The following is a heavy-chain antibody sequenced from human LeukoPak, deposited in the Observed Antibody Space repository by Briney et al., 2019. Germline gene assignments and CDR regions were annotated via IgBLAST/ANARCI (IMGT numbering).Heavy chain of an antibody. V-gene: IGHV3-30-3*01. D-gene: IGHD6-13*01. CDR3: ARAGSTSAWYYFEY. J-gene: IGHJ4*02. Sequence: GGSLRLSCAASGFTFSSYAMHWVRQAPGKGLEWVALISYDGSNKYYADSVKGRFTISRDNSKNTLYLQMNSLRAEDTAVFYCARAGSTSAWYYFEYWGQGTLVTVSS. CDR1: GFTFSSYA. CDR2: ISYDGSNK.